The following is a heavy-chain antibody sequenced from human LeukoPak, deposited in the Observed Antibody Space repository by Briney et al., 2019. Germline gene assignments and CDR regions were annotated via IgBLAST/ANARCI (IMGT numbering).Heavy chain of an antibody. J-gene: IGHJ4*02. Sequence: SETLSLTCTVSGYSISSGYYWGWIRQPPGKGLEWIGSIYHSGSTYYNPSLKSRVTISVDTSKNQFSLKLSSVTAADTAVYYCAREGPAYYYGSGIFDYWGQGTLVTVSS. CDR2: IYHSGST. CDR1: GYSISSGYY. V-gene: IGHV4-38-2*02. D-gene: IGHD3-10*01. CDR3: AREGPAYYYGSGIFDY.